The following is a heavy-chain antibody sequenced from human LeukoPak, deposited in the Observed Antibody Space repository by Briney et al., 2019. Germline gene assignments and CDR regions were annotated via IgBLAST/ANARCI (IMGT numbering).Heavy chain of an antibody. CDR3: ARGITIFGGGYYYYMDV. CDR2: IYNDGST. J-gene: IGHJ6*03. Sequence: GGSLRLSCAISGFFVSSKYMSWVRQAPGKGLEWVSVIYNDGSTYYTDSVKGRFTISRDNSKNTLYLQMNSLRAEDTAVYYCARGITIFGGGYYYYMDVWGKGTTVTVSS. V-gene: IGHV3-53*05. D-gene: IGHD3-3*01. CDR1: GFFVSSKY.